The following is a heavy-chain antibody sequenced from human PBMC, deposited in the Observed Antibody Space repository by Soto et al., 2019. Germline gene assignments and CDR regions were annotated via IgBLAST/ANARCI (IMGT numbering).Heavy chain of an antibody. CDR2: ITASSGAT. V-gene: IGHV3-23*01. CDR3: AKNQWELLH. Sequence: TGGSLRLSCGASGFTFSNYGMSWVRQAPGKGLEWVSSITASSGATYYPDSVKGRFTISRDSSQNTLYLQMNSLRVDDTAIYFCAKNQWELLHWGQGTLVTV. J-gene: IGHJ4*02. D-gene: IGHD1-26*01. CDR1: GFTFSNYG.